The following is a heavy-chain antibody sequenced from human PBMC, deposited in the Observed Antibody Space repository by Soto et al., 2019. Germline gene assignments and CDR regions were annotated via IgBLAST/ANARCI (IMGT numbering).Heavy chain of an antibody. CDR2: IWYDGSNK. J-gene: IGHJ5*02. CDR3: ARGRVQAGNGGDRFDP. CDR1: GFTFSSYG. D-gene: IGHD3-16*01. V-gene: IGHV3-33*01. Sequence: PGGSLRLSCAASGFTFSSYGMHWVRQAPGKGLEWVAVIWYDGSNKYYADSVNGRFSISRDNSNNTLYLQMDNLRIDDTAVHYCARGRVQAGNGGDRFDPWGQGTLVTVSS.